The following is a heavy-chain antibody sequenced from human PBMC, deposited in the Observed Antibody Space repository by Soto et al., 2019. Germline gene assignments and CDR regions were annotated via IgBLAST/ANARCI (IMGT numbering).Heavy chain of an antibody. J-gene: IGHJ6*03. V-gene: IGHV3-74*01. CDR1: GFTFSSYW. CDR3: ARAGVGKNYYYYYYMDV. Sequence: GGSLRLSCAASGFTFSSYWMHWVRQAPGKGLVWVSRINSDGSSTSYADSVKGRFTISRDNAKNTLYLQMNSLRAEDTAVYYCARAGVGKNYYYYYYMDVWGKGTTVTVSS. D-gene: IGHD2-15*01. CDR2: INSDGSST.